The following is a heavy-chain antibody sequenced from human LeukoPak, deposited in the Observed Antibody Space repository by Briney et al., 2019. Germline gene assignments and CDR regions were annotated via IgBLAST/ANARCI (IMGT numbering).Heavy chain of an antibody. CDR2: ISSSSSYM. CDR1: GFTFSSYS. CDR3: ARTYYYDSYFDY. D-gene: IGHD3-22*01. Sequence: GGSLRLSCAASGFTFSSYSMNWVRQAPGKGLEWVSSISSSSSYMYYADSVKGRFTISRDNAKNSLYLQMNSLRAEDTAVYYCARTYYYDSYFDYWGQGTLVTVSS. J-gene: IGHJ4*02. V-gene: IGHV3-21*01.